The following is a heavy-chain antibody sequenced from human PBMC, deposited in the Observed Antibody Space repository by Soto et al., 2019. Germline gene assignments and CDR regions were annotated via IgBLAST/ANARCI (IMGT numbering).Heavy chain of an antibody. CDR2: ISAYNGDT. CDR3: ARGYDFWSGYQQLDY. Sequence: ASVKVSCKASGYIFTSYGISWVRQAPGQGLEWMGWISAYNGDTNYAQKLQGRVTMTTDTSTSTAYMELRSLRSDDTAVYYCARGYDFWSGYQQLDYWGQGPLVTVSS. V-gene: IGHV1-18*01. D-gene: IGHD3-3*01. J-gene: IGHJ4*02. CDR1: GYIFTSYG.